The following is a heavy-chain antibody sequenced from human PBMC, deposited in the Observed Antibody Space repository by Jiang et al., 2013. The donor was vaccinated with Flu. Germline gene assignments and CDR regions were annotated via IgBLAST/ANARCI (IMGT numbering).Heavy chain of an antibody. V-gene: IGHV1-45*01. CDR1: GWTFTFLY. J-gene: IGHJ4*02. CDR2: INALNGNT. Sequence: SGAEVKKPGSSVTISCKASGWTFTFLYLHWVRQAPGQAPEWLGWINALNGNTKYAQTFQDRVTFNRDGSLVLYMEMTGLRPDDTATYYCVRSSLKTDKWTFFDSWGQGTQVTV. D-gene: IGHD6-6*01. CDR3: VRSSLKTDKWTFFDS.